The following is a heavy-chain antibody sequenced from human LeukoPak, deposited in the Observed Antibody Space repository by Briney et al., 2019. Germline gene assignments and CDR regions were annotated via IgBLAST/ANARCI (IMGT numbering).Heavy chain of an antibody. CDR3: ARSKSSDYGDRYFFDY. Sequence: GASVKVSCKASGYTFTGYHIHWVRQAPRQGLEWMGWINPNSGDTKCAQNFQGRVTMTRDTSISTAYMDLSSLRSGDTAVYYCARSKSSDYGDRYFFDYWGQGTLVTVSS. J-gene: IGHJ4*02. D-gene: IGHD4-17*01. V-gene: IGHV1-2*02. CDR2: INPNSGDT. CDR1: GYTFTGYH.